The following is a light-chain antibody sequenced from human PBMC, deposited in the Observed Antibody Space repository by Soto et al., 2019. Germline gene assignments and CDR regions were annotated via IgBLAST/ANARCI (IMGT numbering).Light chain of an antibody. CDR2: AAS. J-gene: IGKJ4*01. V-gene: IGKV1-39*01. CDR1: QSISSY. CDR3: QQSYSTPLN. Sequence: DIQMTQSPSSLSASVGDRVTITCRASQSISSYLNWYQQKPGKAPKLLIYAASSLQSGVPSRFSGSGSGTDFTLTISSLQPEDFATYYCQQSYSTPLNFGGVTKVDIK.